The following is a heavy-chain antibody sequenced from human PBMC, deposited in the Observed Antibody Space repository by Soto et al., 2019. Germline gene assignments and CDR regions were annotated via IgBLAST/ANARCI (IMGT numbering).Heavy chain of an antibody. J-gene: IGHJ6*02. Sequence: GGSLRLSCVASGFSLSDYAVNWVRQAPGKGLEWVSFISSDSRTIYYADSVEGRFTVSRDNARNSVSLQMDSLRDEDAAVYYCARIKLVVWFFFSVDVYHIYVWGRGTSVPVSS. V-gene: IGHV3-48*02. D-gene: IGHD2-8*02. CDR1: GFSLSDYA. CDR3: ARIKLVVWFFFSVDVYHIYV. CDR2: ISSDSRTI.